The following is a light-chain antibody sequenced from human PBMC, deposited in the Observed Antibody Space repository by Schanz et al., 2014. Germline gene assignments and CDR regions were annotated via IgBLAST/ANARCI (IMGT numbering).Light chain of an antibody. CDR2: SAS. V-gene: IGKV3-20*01. Sequence: EIVLTQSPVILSLSPGERATLSCRASQTVSSNSLGWYQQKRDQVPRLLIYSASRRANGIPDRFSGSGSGTDFTLTISRLEPEDFAVYYCQQTYSTLYTFGQGTKLEIK. CDR1: QTVSSNS. CDR3: QQTYSTLYT. J-gene: IGKJ2*01.